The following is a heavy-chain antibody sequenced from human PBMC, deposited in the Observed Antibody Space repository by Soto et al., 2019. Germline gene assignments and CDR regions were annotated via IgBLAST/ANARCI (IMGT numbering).Heavy chain of an antibody. J-gene: IGHJ4*02. CDR3: ARFLHLGESVYYFDY. Sequence: PSETLSLTCTVSGGSISSYYGSWIRQPPGKGLEWIGYIYYSGSTNYNPSLKSRVTISVDTSKNQFSLKLSSVTAADTAVYYCARFLHLGESVYYFDYWGQGTLVTVSS. CDR2: IYYSGST. D-gene: IGHD3-16*01. CDR1: GGSISSYY. V-gene: IGHV4-59*08.